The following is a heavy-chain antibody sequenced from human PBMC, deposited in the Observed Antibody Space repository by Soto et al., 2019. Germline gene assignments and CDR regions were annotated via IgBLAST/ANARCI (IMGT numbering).Heavy chain of an antibody. J-gene: IGHJ4*02. CDR2: ISYDGSNK. CDR1: ALPFSRNT. D-gene: IGHD1-1*01. CDR3: AREHPDGTWSYFCDY. Sequence: GVRLRLPCAACALPFSRNTRDGVRRYTAKGLEWVAVISYDGSNKYYADSVKGRFTISRDNSKNTLYLQMNSLRAEDTAVYDWAREHPDGTWSYFCDYRGQGTLVSVSS. V-gene: IGHV3-30-3*01.